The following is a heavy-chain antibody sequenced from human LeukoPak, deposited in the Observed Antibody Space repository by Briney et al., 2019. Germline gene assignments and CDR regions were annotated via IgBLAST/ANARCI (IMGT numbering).Heavy chain of an antibody. V-gene: IGHV3-21*01. CDR1: GFFFSTYS. D-gene: IGHD1-1*01. CDR2: IGSRSDFM. CDR3: TGPAGNDY. Sequence: PGGSLRLSCAASGFFFSTYSMNWVRQAPGKGLEWVSSIGSRSDFMHYADSVKGRFTISRDNAKNSVYLHMNSLRAEDTAVYYCTGPAGNDYWGQGTLVTLST. J-gene: IGHJ4*02.